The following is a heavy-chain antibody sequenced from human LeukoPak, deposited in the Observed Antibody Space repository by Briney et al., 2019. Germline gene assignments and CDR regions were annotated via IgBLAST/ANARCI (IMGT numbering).Heavy chain of an antibody. V-gene: IGHV3-30*03. CDR3: ASAGVYCRTTDCYAFDI. Sequence: GGSLRLSCAASGFTFSSYGMHWVRQAPGKGQEWVAVISYDGSNKYYADSVKGRFTISRDNSKNTLYLQMNSLRAEDTAVYYCASAGVYCRTTDCYAFDIWGQGTLVSVSS. CDR1: GFTFSSYG. J-gene: IGHJ3*02. CDR2: ISYDGSNK. D-gene: IGHD1-14*01.